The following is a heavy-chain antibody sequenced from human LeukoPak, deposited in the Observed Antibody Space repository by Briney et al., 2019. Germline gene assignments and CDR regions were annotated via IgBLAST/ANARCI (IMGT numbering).Heavy chain of an antibody. CDR2: IYYTGST. J-gene: IGHJ4*02. CDR3: ARARGVGPGAHFDH. Sequence: ASETLSLTCGVSGGSITNYYWNWIRQAPGKGLEWLGYIYYTGSTTYNPSVKSRITISLDTSKKQISLKLRSVTAADTAVYYCARARGVGPGAHFDHWGQGIMVTASS. V-gene: IGHV4-59*01. D-gene: IGHD3-10*01. CDR1: GGSITNYY.